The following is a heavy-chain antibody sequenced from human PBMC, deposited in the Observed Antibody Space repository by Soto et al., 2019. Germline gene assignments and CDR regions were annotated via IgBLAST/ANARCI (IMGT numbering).Heavy chain of an antibody. Sequence: QVQLVQSGAEVKKTGCSVKVSCKASGGTFSIYGFSWVRQDPGQGPEWIGGIIPILTTPNYAQKFHGRVTIVADESTTTVYMELSSLKSEDTAVYYCATSVGIAPTGEDGMDVWGQGTSVTVSS. CDR3: ATSVGIAPTGEDGMDV. J-gene: IGHJ6*02. V-gene: IGHV1-69*01. D-gene: IGHD2-8*02. CDR2: IIPILTTP. CDR1: GGTFSIYG.